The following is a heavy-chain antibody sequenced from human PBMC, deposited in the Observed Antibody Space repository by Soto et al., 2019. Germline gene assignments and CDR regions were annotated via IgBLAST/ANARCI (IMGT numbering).Heavy chain of an antibody. D-gene: IGHD3-16*01. CDR2: ISGDGSRA. V-gene: IGHV3-23*01. CDR3: AKDRMITFGGITSLFDY. J-gene: IGHJ4*02. Sequence: GGSLRLSCVASGFTFSNHGMGWVRQSPGKGLEWVSGISGDGSRAYYTDSVKGRFIVSRDNSKKTLHLQMDSLRVQDTAMNYCAKDRMITFGGITSLFDYWGQGALVTVSS. CDR1: GFTFSNHG.